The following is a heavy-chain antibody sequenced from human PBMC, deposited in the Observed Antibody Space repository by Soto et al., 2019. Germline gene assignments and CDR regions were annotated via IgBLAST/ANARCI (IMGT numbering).Heavy chain of an antibody. V-gene: IGHV4-4*02. CDR3: ARYSSSWYDR. CDR2: IYHSGST. Sequence: QVQLQESGPGLVKPSGTLSLTCAVSGGSISSSNWWSWVRQPPGKGLEWIGEIYHSGSTNYNPSRTTRLHISGAKSKNQFSVKLSSVTAPDTAVYYYARYSSSWYDRWGQGTLVTVSS. J-gene: IGHJ5*02. D-gene: IGHD6-13*01. CDR1: GGSISSSNW.